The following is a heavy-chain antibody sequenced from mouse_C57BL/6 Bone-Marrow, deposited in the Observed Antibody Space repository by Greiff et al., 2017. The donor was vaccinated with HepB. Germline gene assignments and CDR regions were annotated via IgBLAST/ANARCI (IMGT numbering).Heavy chain of an antibody. CDR2: IHPNSGST. Sequence: QVQLQQPGAELVKPGASVKLSCTASGYTFTSYWMHWVKQSPGQGLEWIGMIHPNSGSTNYNEKFKSKATLTVDKASSTAYMQLSSLTSEDSAVYYCARGGWLRGYFDGWGTGTTVTVSS. J-gene: IGHJ1*03. V-gene: IGHV1-64*01. D-gene: IGHD2-2*01. CDR1: GYTFTSYW. CDR3: ARGGWLRGYFDG.